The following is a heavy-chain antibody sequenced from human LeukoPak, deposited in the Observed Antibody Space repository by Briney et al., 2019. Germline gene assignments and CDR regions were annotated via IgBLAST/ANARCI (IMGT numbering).Heavy chain of an antibody. D-gene: IGHD6-19*01. Sequence: PGGSLRLSCAASGFTFSSYAMSWVRQAPGKGLVWVSRINSDGSSTSYADSVKGRFTISRDNAKNTLYLQMNSLRAEDTAVYYCARPTGYSSGWYSWFDPWGQGTLVTVSS. J-gene: IGHJ5*02. CDR2: INSDGSST. V-gene: IGHV3-74*01. CDR3: ARPTGYSSGWYSWFDP. CDR1: GFTFSSYA.